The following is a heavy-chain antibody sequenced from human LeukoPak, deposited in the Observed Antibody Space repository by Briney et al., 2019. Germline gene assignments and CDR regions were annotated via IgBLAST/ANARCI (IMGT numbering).Heavy chain of an antibody. CDR2: IIPIFGTA. CDR3: ARDPGGLGISES. V-gene: IGHV1-69*05. J-gene: IGHJ5*02. CDR1: GGTFSSYA. D-gene: IGHD7-27*01. Sequence: ASVKVSCKASGGTFSSYAISWVRQAPGQGLEWMGGIIPIFGTANYAQKFQGRVTITTDESTSTAYMELSSLRSEDTAVYYCARDPGGLGISESWGQGTLVTVSS.